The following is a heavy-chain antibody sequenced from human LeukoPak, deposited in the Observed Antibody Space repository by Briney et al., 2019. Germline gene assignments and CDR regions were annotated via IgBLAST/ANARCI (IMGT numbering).Heavy chain of an antibody. V-gene: IGHV6-1*01. D-gene: IGHD5-18*01. CDR1: GDSVSSNSAA. CDR3: VRGGQGDGHSADEGFDI. CDR2: TYYRSKWYN. J-gene: IGHJ3*02. Sequence: SQTLSLTRAISGDSVSSNSAAWNWIRQSPSRGLEWLGRTYYRSKWYNDYGVSVKSRININPDTSKNHFSLQLSSVTPEDTAVLYCVRGGQGDGHSADEGFDIWGQGTMVTVS.